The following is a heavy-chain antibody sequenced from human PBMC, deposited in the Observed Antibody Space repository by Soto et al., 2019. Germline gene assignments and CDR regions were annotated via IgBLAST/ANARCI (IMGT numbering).Heavy chain of an antibody. J-gene: IGHJ4*02. CDR2: ISPHKDDT. CDR3: ARDLDGSGSYFTNY. CDR1: GYTFSSIC. D-gene: IGHD3-10*01. V-gene: IGHV1-18*01. Sequence: ASVNVSCKTSGYTFSSICISWVRQAPGQGLECMGWISPHKDDTYYAQRLQGRVAMTTDTSTSTAYMELRSLRSDDTAVYFCARDLDGSGSYFTNYWGQGTLVTVSS.